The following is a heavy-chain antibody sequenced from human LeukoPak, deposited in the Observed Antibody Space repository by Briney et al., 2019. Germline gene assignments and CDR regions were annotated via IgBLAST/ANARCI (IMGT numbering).Heavy chain of an antibody. D-gene: IGHD2-8*02. Sequence: GASVKVSCKASGYTFTSYGISWVRQAPGQGLEWMGWINPNSGGTNYAQRFQGRVTMTRDTSISTAYMELSRLRSDDTAVYYCARETGDDAFDIWGQGTMVTVSS. J-gene: IGHJ3*02. V-gene: IGHV1-2*02. CDR3: ARETGDDAFDI. CDR2: INPNSGGT. CDR1: GYTFTSYG.